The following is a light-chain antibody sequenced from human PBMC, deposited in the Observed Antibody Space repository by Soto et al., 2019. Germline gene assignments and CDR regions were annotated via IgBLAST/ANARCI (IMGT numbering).Light chain of an antibody. CDR2: DVS. CDR3: HQYGRSPT. Sequence: EIVLTQSPGTLSLSPGERATLSCRSSQSVSSNYLAWYQQKPDQAPRLVIYDVSGRATGIPDRFSGSGSGTDFTLTISRLEPEDFAVYYCHQYGRSPTFDQGTKVEIK. V-gene: IGKV3-20*01. J-gene: IGKJ1*01. CDR1: QSVSSNY.